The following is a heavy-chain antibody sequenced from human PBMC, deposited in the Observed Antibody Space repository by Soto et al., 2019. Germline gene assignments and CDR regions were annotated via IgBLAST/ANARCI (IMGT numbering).Heavy chain of an antibody. CDR3: ARDSAVGSSKRGFEY. V-gene: IGHV4-59*01. Sequence: VQLQESGPRLVRPSETQSLSCTVSGGSISGYYWNWIRQPPGRGMEWIGYISNTGNTNYNPSLKSRVSISVDTSKNQVSLNLRAVTAEDTAPYYCARDSAVGSSKRGFEYWGQGTLVTVSS. CDR1: GGSISGYY. D-gene: IGHD2-2*01. J-gene: IGHJ4*02. CDR2: ISNTGNT.